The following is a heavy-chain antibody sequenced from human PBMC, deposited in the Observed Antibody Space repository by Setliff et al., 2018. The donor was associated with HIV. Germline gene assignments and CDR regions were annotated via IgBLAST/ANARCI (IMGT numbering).Heavy chain of an antibody. CDR2: ISGRSDLI. Sequence: GESLKISCSASGFSFEGHAMNWVRQAPGKGLEWISHISGRSDLIYYADSVKGRFTISRDNVKNSLYLQMNSLRAEDTAVYYCARYGSGRKYRDPFDNWGPGTLVTVSS. V-gene: IGHV3-48*01. J-gene: IGHJ4*02. D-gene: IGHD3-10*01. CDR3: ARYGSGRKYRDPFDN. CDR1: GFSFEGHA.